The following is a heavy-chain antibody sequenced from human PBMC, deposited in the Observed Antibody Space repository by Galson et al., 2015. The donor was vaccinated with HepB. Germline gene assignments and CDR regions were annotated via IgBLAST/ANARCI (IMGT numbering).Heavy chain of an antibody. CDR2: IIPIFGSG. CDR1: GGTFSRHT. CDR3: ARQYDTSGYYPY. J-gene: IGHJ4*02. Sequence: SVKVSCKASGGTFSRHTISWLRQAPGQGLEWMGGIIPIFGSGNYAQKFRGRVTITADESKSTTYMELSSLRPEDTAVYYCARQYDTSGYYPYWGQGTLVTVSS. D-gene: IGHD3-22*01. V-gene: IGHV1-69*13.